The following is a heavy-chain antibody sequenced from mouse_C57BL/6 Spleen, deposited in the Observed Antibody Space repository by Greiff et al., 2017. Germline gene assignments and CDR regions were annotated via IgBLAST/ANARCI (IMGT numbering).Heavy chain of an antibody. J-gene: IGHJ4*01. V-gene: IGHV1-26*01. CDR2: INPNNGGT. D-gene: IGHD2-3*01. Sequence: EVQLQQSGPELVKPGASVKISCKASGYTFTDYYMNWVKQSHGKSLEWIGDINPNNGGTSYKQKFKGKAILTVDKDSSTASMELRSLTSEDSAVYYCASTLYDGYYDGAMDYWGQGTSVTVSS. CDR1: GYTFTDYY. CDR3: ASTLYDGYYDGAMDY.